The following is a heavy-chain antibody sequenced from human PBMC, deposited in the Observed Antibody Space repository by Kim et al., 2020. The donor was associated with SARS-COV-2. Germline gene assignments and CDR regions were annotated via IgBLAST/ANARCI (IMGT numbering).Heavy chain of an antibody. J-gene: IGHJ4*02. V-gene: IGHV4-59*01. Sequence: NPALKSRVTISVDTSKNQFSLKLSSVTAADTAVYYCARDLGDYGGNVLDYWGQGTLVTVSS. D-gene: IGHD4-17*01. CDR3: ARDLGDYGGNVLDY.